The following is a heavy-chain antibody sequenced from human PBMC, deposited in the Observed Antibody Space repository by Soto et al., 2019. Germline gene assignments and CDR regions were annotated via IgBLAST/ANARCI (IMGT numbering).Heavy chain of an antibody. CDR3: ARYPKVAARPDVMDF. V-gene: IGHV1-69*13. J-gene: IGHJ6*02. D-gene: IGHD6-6*01. CDR2: IIPIFGTA. CDR1: GYTFTNYE. Sequence: GAAVKVCCKASGYTFTNYEIHWVRQATGQGLEWMGGIIPIFGTANYAQKFQGRVTITADESTSTAYMELSSLRSEDTAVYYCARYPKVAARPDVMDFCGQGTTVTVS.